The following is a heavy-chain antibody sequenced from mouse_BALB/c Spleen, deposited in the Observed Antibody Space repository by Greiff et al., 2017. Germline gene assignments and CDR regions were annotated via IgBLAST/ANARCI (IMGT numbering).Heavy chain of an antibody. CDR3: ARRDHNRGWFAY. CDR2: ISSGGSYT. D-gene: IGHD2-14*01. J-gene: IGHJ3*01. Sequence: EVMLVESGGDLVKPGGSLKLSCAASGFTFSSYGMSWVRQTPDKRLEWVATISSGGSYTYYPDSVKGRFTISRDNAKNTLYLQMSSLKSEDTAMYYCARRDHNRGWFAYWGQGTLVTVSA. CDR1: GFTFSSYG. V-gene: IGHV5-6*02.